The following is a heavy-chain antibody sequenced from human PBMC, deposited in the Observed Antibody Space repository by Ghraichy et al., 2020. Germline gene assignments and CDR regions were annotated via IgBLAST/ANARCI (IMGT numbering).Heavy chain of an antibody. J-gene: IGHJ4*02. V-gene: IGHV1-18*01. Sequence: ASVKVSCKASGYTFTSYAISWVRQAPGQGLEWMGWISGYNSNTNYAQKFQGRVTMTTDTSTNTAYMELRSLRSDDTAVYYCARRGLREEYYDNSGYYLDYWGQGTLVTVSS. CDR1: GYTFTSYA. CDR3: ARRGLREEYYDNSGYYLDY. CDR2: ISGYNSNT. D-gene: IGHD3-22*01.